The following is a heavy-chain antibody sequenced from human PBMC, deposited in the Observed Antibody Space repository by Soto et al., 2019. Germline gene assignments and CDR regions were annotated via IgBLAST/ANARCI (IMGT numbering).Heavy chain of an antibody. CDR1: GFTFSSFE. V-gene: IGHV3-23*01. Sequence: EVQLLESGGGLVQPGGSLRLSCAASGFTFSSFEMSWVRQAPGRGLEWVSFISDDSSRTYYADAVKGRFTISRDNSKHTLYLQMNSLTAEDTAVYACVKGGWLVFWGQGTLVTVSS. D-gene: IGHD2-15*01. CDR2: ISDDSSRT. J-gene: IGHJ4*02. CDR3: VKGGWLVF.